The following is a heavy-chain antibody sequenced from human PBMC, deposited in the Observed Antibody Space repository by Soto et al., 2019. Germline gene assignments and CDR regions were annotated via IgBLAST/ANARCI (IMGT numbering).Heavy chain of an antibody. CDR3: AREGVTNYTDYYFDL. V-gene: IGHV5-51*01. D-gene: IGHD4-4*01. Sequence: GESLKISCKGSGYSFTSYWIGWVRQMPGKGLEWMGIIYPGDSDTRYSPSFQGQVTISADKSISTAYLQWSSLKASDTAMYYCAREGVTNYTDYYFDLWGHGALVTVSS. CDR2: IYPGDSDT. J-gene: IGHJ4*01. CDR1: GYSFTSYW.